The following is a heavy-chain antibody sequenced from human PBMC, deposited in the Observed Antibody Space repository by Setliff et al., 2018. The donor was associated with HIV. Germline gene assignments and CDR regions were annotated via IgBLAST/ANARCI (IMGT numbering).Heavy chain of an antibody. J-gene: IGHJ5*02. Sequence: PSETLSLTCTVSGGSISTYYWSWIRQPAGKGLEWIGRIYTSGSTNYNPSIKSRVTMSVDTSKNQFSLKLNSVTAADTAVYYCARAPGPYGDYNWFDPWGQGALVTVSS. CDR3: ARAPGPYGDYNWFDP. V-gene: IGHV4-4*07. CDR1: GGSISTYY. CDR2: IYTSGST. D-gene: IGHD4-17*01.